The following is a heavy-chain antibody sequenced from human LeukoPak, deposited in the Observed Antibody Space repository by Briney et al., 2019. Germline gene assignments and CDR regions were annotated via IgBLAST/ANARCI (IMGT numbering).Heavy chain of an antibody. CDR3: AKSGGYGLIDY. D-gene: IGHD1-26*01. J-gene: IGHJ4*02. CDR2: IYYSGST. V-gene: IGHV4-39*01. CDR1: GASVSGSAYY. Sequence: SETLSLTCTVSGASVSGSAYYWGWIRQPPGKGLEWIGNIYYSGSTYYNESLESRVTISIDTSKNQFSLKLNSVTAADTAMYYCAKSGGYGLIDYWGQGALVTVSS.